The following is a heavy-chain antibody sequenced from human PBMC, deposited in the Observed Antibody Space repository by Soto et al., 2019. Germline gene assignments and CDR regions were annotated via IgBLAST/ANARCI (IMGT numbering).Heavy chain of an antibody. V-gene: IGHV2-5*02. CDR1: GFSLSTSGVG. CDR2: IFWDDDK. D-gene: IGHD3-16*02. Sequence: QITLKESGPTLVKPTQTLTLTCTFSGFSLSTSGVGVGWIRQPPGKALEWLALIFWDDDKRYSPSLKSSLTIATDTSKNQVVLTMTNMDPVDTATYYCAQGVIAHGGGSDAFDVWGQGTMVTVSS. CDR3: AQGVIAHGGGSDAFDV. J-gene: IGHJ3*01.